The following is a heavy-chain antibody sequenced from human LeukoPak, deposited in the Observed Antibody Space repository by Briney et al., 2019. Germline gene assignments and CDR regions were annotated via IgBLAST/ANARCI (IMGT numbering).Heavy chain of an antibody. CDR2: ISSSSSYI. CDR1: GFTFSSYS. CDR3: ASGRSDYYLDAFDI. V-gene: IGHV3-21*01. J-gene: IGHJ3*02. D-gene: IGHD3-22*01. Sequence: GGSLRLSCVASGFTFSSYSMNWVRQAPGKGLEWVSSISSSSSYIYYADSAKGRFTISRDNAKNSLYLQMNSLRAEDTAVYYCASGRSDYYLDAFDIWGQGTTVTVSS.